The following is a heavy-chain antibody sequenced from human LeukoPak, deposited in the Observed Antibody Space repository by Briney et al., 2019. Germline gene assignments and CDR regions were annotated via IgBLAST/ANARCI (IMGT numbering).Heavy chain of an antibody. D-gene: IGHD3-10*01. CDR2: IIPIFGTA. CDR3: TRVGYYPMSYYYGMDV. V-gene: IGHV1-69*13. Sequence: VASVKVSCKASGGTFSSYAISWVRQAPGQGLEWMGGIIPIFGTANYAQKFQGRVTITADESTSTAYMELSSLRSEDTAVYYCTRVGYYPMSYYYGMDVWGQGTTVTVSS. J-gene: IGHJ6*02. CDR1: GGTFSSYA.